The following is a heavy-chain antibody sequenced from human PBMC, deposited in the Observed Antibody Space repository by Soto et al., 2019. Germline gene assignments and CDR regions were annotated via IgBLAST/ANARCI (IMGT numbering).Heavy chain of an antibody. CDR3: ARADYGDYGQTYYFDY. D-gene: IGHD4-17*01. Sequence: PSETLSLTCTVSGGSISSYYWSWIRQPPGKGLEWIGYIYYSGSTNYNPSLKSRVTISVDTSKNQFSLKLSSVTAADTAVYYCARADYGDYGQTYYFDYWGQGTLVTVSS. V-gene: IGHV4-59*01. CDR1: GGSISSYY. J-gene: IGHJ4*02. CDR2: IYYSGST.